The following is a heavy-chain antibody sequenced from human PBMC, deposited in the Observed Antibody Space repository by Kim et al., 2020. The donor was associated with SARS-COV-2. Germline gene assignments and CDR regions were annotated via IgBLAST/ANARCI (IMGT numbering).Heavy chain of an antibody. CDR2: DDK. Sequence: DDKRYSRSLKSRLTITKDTTKSQVVLTMTNMDPVDTATYYCAHHYPGWFDPWGQGTLVTVSS. CDR3: AHHYPGWFDP. V-gene: IGHV2-5*01. D-gene: IGHD3-10*01. J-gene: IGHJ5*02.